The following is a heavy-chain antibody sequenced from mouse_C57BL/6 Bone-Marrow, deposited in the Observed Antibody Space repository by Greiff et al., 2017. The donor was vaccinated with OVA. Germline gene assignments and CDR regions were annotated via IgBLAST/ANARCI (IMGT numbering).Heavy chain of an antibody. J-gene: IGHJ4*01. CDR3: ASGDFYAMDY. Sequence: DVQLVESGGGLVKPGGSLKLSCAASGFTFSDYGMHWVRQAPEKGLEWVAYISSGSSTIYYADTVKGRFTISRDNAKNTLFLQMTSLRSEDTAMYYCASGDFYAMDYWGQGTSVTVSS. CDR1: GFTFSDYG. V-gene: IGHV5-17*01. CDR2: ISSGSSTI.